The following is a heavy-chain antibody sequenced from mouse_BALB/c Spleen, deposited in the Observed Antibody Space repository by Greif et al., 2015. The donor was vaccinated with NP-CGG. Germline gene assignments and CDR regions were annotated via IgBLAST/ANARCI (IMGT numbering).Heavy chain of an antibody. D-gene: IGHD4-1*01. CDR3: ARRTGTEAMDY. CDR2: IYPGSGNT. CDR1: GYTFTDYY. V-gene: IGHV1-84*02. Sequence: QGQLQQSGPELVKTGASEKISCKASGYTFTDYYINRVNQKPGQGLEWIGWIYPGSGNTKYNEKFKGKATLTVDTSSSTAYMQFGSLTSEDTAVYFCARRTGTEAMDYWGQGTSVTVSS. J-gene: IGHJ4*01.